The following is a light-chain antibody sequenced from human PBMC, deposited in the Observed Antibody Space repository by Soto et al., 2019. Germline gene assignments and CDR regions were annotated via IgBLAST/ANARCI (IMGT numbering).Light chain of an antibody. V-gene: IGLV3-21*02. CDR2: DDN. CDR3: QVWHSSSDHYV. CDR1: NIGSKS. Sequence: SYELTQPPSVSVAPGQTARITCGGNNIGSKSVHWYQQKPGQAPVLVVYDDNDRPSGIPERFSGSNSGHTATLTISRVEAGDEADYYCQVWHSSSDHYVFGTGTKVTV. J-gene: IGLJ1*01.